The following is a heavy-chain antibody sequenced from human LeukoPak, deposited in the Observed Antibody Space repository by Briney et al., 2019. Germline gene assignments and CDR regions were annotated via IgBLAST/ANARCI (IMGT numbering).Heavy chain of an antibody. CDR1: GGSISSGGYY. CDR2: IYYSGST. CDR3: ARDRGPYSGYDSYYFDY. Sequence: SETLSLTCTVSGGSISSGGYYWSWIRQHPGKGLEWIGYIYYSGSTYYNPSLKSRVTISVDTSKNQFSLKLSSVTAADTAVYYRARDRGPYSGYDSYYFDYWGQGTLVTVSS. V-gene: IGHV4-31*03. D-gene: IGHD5-12*01. J-gene: IGHJ4*02.